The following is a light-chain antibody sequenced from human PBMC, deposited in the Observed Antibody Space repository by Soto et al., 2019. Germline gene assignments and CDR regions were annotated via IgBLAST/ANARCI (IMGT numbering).Light chain of an antibody. CDR1: SSDVGGYNY. V-gene: IGLV2-14*01. J-gene: IGLJ1*01. Sequence: QPVLTQPASGSGFPGHSSTISYTGTSSDVGGYNYVSWYQQHPGKAPKFMIYDVSNRPSGVSNRFSGSKSGNTASLTISGLQAEDEADYYCCSYTTSNTRQIVFGTGTKVTVL. CDR2: DVS. CDR3: CSYTTSNTRQIV.